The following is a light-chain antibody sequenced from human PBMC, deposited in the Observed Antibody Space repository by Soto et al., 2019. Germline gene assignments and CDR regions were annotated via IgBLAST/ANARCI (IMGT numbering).Light chain of an antibody. CDR1: SSNIGDNP. V-gene: IGLV1-44*01. CDR2: GTS. CDR3: AAWEDRLNGRV. Sequence: QSVLTQPPSASGTPGQRVTISCSGSSSNIGDNPVNWYQQVPGTAPKLLIYGTSQRPSGIPDRFSASKSGTSASLVISGLQSEDEADYYCAAWEDRLNGRVFGTGTKLTVL. J-gene: IGLJ1*01.